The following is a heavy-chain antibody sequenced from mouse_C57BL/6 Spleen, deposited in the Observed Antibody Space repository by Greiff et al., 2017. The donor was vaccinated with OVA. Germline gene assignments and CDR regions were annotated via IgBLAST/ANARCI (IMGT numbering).Heavy chain of an antibody. CDR2: FHPYNDDT. V-gene: IGHV1-47*01. CDR3: ARAYDYDGGVAY. D-gene: IGHD2-4*01. Sequence: QVQLKESGAELVKPGASVKMSCKASGYTFTTYPIEWMKQNPGKSLEWIGNFHPYNDDTKYNEKFKGKATLTVEKSSSTVYLELSRLTSDDSAVYYCARAYDYDGGVAYWGQGTLVTVSA. J-gene: IGHJ3*01. CDR1: GYTFTTYP.